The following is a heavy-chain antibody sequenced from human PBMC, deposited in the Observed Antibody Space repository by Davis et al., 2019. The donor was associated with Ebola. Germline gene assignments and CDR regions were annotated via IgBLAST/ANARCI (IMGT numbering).Heavy chain of an antibody. J-gene: IGHJ5*02. CDR1: GFTFSSYA. D-gene: IGHD2-15*01. CDR2: ISGSGGST. V-gene: IGHV3-23*01. CDR3: AKGFLGCSGGSCYSS. Sequence: GESLKISCAASGFTFSSYAMSWVRQAPGKGLEWVSAISGSGGSTYYVDSVKGRFTISRDNSKNTLYLQMNSLRAEDTAVYYCAKGFLGCSGGSCYSSWGQGTLVTVSS.